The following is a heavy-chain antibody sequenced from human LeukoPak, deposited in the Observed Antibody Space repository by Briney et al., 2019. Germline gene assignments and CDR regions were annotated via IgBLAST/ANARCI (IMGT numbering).Heavy chain of an antibody. V-gene: IGHV3-30*02. CDR3: AKDRRVVPAAPDY. Sequence: GGSLRLSCAASGFTVSSNYMSWVRQAPGKGLEWVAFIRYDGINKYYADSVKGRFTISRDSFKNTLYLQMNSLRPEDTAVYYCAKDRRVVPAAPDYWGQGTLVTVSS. J-gene: IGHJ4*02. CDR1: GFTVSSNY. D-gene: IGHD2-2*01. CDR2: IRYDGINK.